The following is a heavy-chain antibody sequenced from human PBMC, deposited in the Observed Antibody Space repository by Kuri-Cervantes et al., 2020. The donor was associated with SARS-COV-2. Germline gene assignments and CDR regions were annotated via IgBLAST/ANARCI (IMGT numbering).Heavy chain of an antibody. CDR3: GRVRALCGGDCYSADDAFDI. V-gene: IGHV3-30-3*01. CDR2: ISYDGSNK. D-gene: IGHD2-21*02. J-gene: IGHJ3*02. Sequence: GGSLRLSCAASGFTFSSYAMHWVRQAPGKGLEWVAVISYDGSNKYYADSVKVRFTISRYNSKISLYLQMTSLRAEATDMHFCGRVRALCGGDCYSADDAFDIWGQGTMVTVSS. CDR1: GFTFSSYA.